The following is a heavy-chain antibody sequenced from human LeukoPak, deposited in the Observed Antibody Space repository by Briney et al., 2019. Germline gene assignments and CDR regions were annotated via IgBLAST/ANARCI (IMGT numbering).Heavy chain of an antibody. J-gene: IGHJ4*02. V-gene: IGHV1-18*01. CDR2: ISAYNGNT. D-gene: IGHD3-22*01. CDR1: GYTFTSYG. Sequence: ASVKVSCKASGYTFTSYGISWVGQAPGQGGEWMGWISAYNGNTNYAQKLQGSVTMTTDTSTSTAYMELRSLRSDDTAVYYCARQAVGVYYDSSGYEDYWGQGTLVTVSS. CDR3: ARQAVGVYYDSSGYEDY.